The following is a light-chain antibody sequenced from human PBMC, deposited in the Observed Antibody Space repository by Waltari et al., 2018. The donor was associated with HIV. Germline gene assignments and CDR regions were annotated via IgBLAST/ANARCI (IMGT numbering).Light chain of an antibody. CDR3: QQYGSSFLT. CDR1: RSVDSNY. J-gene: IGKJ3*01. V-gene: IGKV3-20*01. CDR2: GTS. Sequence: VLTQSPAPLSLSPGQRATLSCRASRSVDSNYLAWYQQRPGQTPRLLIYGTSNRATGIPDRFTGGGSGADFTLTISSLEPDDFAVYYCQQYGSSFLTFGPGTKVEI.